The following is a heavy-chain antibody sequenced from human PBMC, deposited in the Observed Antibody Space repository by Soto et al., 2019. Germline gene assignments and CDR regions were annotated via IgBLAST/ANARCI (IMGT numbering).Heavy chain of an antibody. V-gene: IGHV3-9*01. CDR2: ISWNSGSI. CDR1: GFTFDDYD. Sequence: EVQLVESGGGLVQPGRSLRLSCAASGFTFDDYDMHWVRQAPGKGLEWVSGISWNSGSIGYADYVKGRFTISRDNAKNARYLEMNSLRAEDTALYYCAKDTESDSSSFFNYWGQGALVAVSS. J-gene: IGHJ4*02. D-gene: IGHD6-13*01. CDR3: AKDTESDSSSFFNY.